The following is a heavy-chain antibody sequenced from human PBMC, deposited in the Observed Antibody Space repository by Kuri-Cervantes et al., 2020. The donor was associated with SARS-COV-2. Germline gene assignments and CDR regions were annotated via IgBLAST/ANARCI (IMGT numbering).Heavy chain of an antibody. CDR3: ARGYEARYSSSWYLDY. Sequence: GGSLRLSCAASGFTFSSYGMHWVRQAPGKGLEWVAVIWYDGSNKYYADSVKGRFTISRDNSKNTLYLQMNSLRAEDTAVYYCARGYEARYSSSWYLDYWGQGTLVTVSS. D-gene: IGHD6-13*01. J-gene: IGHJ4*02. CDR2: IWYDGSNK. CDR1: GFTFSSYG. V-gene: IGHV3-33*01.